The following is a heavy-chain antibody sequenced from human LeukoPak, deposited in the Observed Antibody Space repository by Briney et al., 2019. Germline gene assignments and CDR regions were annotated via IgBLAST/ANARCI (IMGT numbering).Heavy chain of an antibody. D-gene: IGHD2-2*01. CDR1: GFTFSSYA. CDR3: ARDLGRQLLPEGAFDI. J-gene: IGHJ3*02. V-gene: IGHV3-64*01. CDR2: ISSNGGST. Sequence: GGSLRLSCAASGFTFSSYAMHWVRQAPGKGLEYVSAISSNGGSTYYANSVKGRFTISRDNSKNTLYLQMGSLRAEDMAVYYCARDLGRQLLPEGAFDIWGQGTMVTVSS.